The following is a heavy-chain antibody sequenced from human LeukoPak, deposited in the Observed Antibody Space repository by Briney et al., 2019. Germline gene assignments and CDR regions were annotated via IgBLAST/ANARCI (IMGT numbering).Heavy chain of an antibody. CDR1: GGSISSYY. CDR2: IYYSGST. Sequence: PSETLSLTCTVSGGSISSYYWSWIRQPPGKGLEWIGYIYYSGSTNYNPSLKSRVTISVDTSKNQFSLKLSSVTAADTAVYYCARVDYDSSVDYWGQGTLVTVSS. J-gene: IGHJ4*02. D-gene: IGHD3-22*01. V-gene: IGHV4-59*01. CDR3: ARVDYDSSVDY.